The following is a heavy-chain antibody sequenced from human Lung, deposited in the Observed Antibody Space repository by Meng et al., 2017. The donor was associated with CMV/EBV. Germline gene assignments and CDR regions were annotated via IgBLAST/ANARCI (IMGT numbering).Heavy chain of an antibody. J-gene: IGHJ6*03. D-gene: IGHD3-3*01. CDR1: GASITYNTYF. Sequence: SETLSLTXSVSGASITYNTYFWDWLRQPPGKGLEWIGSISYGGSTLYNSSLKSRVSISLDASESQVTLRLNSVTAADTAVYYCARIFPSDYYKYDLDVWGQGTTVTVSS. CDR2: ISYGGST. CDR3: ARIFPSDYYKYDLDV. V-gene: IGHV4-39*06.